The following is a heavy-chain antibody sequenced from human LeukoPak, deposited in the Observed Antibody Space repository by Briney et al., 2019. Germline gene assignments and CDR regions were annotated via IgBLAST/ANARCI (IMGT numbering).Heavy chain of an antibody. V-gene: IGHV1-18*01. CDR1: GYTFTNYG. CDR3: ARDGSSGYWDYFDY. Sequence: ASVKVSCKASGYTFTNYGISWVRQAPGQGLEWMGWMNPYNGNTNYAQKLQGRVTMTTDTSTSTACMELRSLRSDDTAVYYCARDGSSGYWDYFDYWGLGTLVTVSS. D-gene: IGHD3-22*01. J-gene: IGHJ4*02. CDR2: MNPYNGNT.